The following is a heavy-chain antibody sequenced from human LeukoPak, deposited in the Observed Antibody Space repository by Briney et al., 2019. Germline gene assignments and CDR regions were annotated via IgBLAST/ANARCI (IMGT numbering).Heavy chain of an antibody. V-gene: IGHV3-66*01. J-gene: IGHJ4*02. CDR3: ARAPHYYDSSGYDY. D-gene: IGHD3-22*01. Sequence: GSLRLSCAASGFTLSSYAMSWVRQAPGKGLEWVSVIYSGGSTYYADSVKGRFTISRDNSKNTLYLQMNSLRAEDTAVYYCARAPHYYDSSGYDYWGQGTLVTVSS. CDR2: IYSGGST. CDR1: GFTLSSYA.